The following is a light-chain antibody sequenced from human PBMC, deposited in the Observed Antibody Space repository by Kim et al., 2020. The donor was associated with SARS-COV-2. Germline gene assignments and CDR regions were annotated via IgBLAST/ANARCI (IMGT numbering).Light chain of an antibody. Sequence: SPGQTATITCSGDKLGDRYPCWYQQKPGQSPVVVIYQHNKRPSGIPERFSGSNSGNTATLTISGTQTMDEADYYCQAWDFNTASVVFGGGTQLTVL. J-gene: IGLJ2*01. V-gene: IGLV3-1*01. CDR3: QAWDFNTASVV. CDR2: QHN. CDR1: KLGDRY.